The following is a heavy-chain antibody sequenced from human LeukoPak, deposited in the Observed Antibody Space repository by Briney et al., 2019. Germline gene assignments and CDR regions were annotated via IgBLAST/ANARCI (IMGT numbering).Heavy chain of an antibody. CDR2: IYYSGST. CDR3: ARHLGDSSGYYAGELDY. Sequence: SETLSLTCSVSGGSVSSYYWSWIRQPPGKGLEWIGYIYYSGSTNYNPSLKSRVAISVDTSKNQVSLRLSSVTAADTAVYYCARHLGDSSGYYAGELDYWGQGTLVTVSS. J-gene: IGHJ4*02. V-gene: IGHV4-59*08. D-gene: IGHD3-22*01. CDR1: GGSVSSYY.